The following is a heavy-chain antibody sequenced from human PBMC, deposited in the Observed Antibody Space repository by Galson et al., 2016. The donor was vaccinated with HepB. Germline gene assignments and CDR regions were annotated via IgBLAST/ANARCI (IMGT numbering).Heavy chain of an antibody. Sequence: ETLSLTCAVSGDSISSSYWWSWVRQPPGKGLEWVGEIYHSGSTIYNPSLKSRVTISVDKSKNQFSLKLSSVTAADTAVYYCAKWGGVGGAYHLDWGQGTLVTVSS. D-gene: IGHD3-10*01. V-gene: IGHV4-4*02. CDR3: AKWGGVGGAYHLD. J-gene: IGHJ4*02. CDR2: IYHSGST. CDR1: GDSISSSYW.